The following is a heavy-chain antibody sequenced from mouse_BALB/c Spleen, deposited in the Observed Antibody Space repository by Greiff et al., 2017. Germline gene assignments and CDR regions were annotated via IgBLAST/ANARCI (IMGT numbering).Heavy chain of an antibody. V-gene: IGHV5-6-3*01. Sequence: EVKLVESGGGLVQPGGSLKLSCAASGFTFSSYGMSWVRQTPDKRLELVATINSNGGSTYSPDSVKGRFTISRDNAKNTLYLQMSSLKSEDTAMYDCSRAATVVATLFYYAMDYWGQGTSVTVSS. CDR1: GFTFSSYG. CDR3: SRAATVVATLFYYAMDY. J-gene: IGHJ4*01. D-gene: IGHD1-1*01. CDR2: INSNGGST.